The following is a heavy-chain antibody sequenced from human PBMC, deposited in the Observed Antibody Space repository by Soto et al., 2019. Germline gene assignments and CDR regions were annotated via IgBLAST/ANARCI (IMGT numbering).Heavy chain of an antibody. D-gene: IGHD2-15*01. CDR1: GYSFTSYW. CDR3: ARVLRIGYLAY. Sequence: GESLKISCKGSGYSFTSYWIAWVRQMPGKGLEWMGIIYPVDSDTRYSPSFQGQVTISADKSLSTAYLQWSSLKASDTAMYYCARVLRIGYLAYWGQGILVTVSS. J-gene: IGHJ4*02. V-gene: IGHV5-51*01. CDR2: IYPVDSDT.